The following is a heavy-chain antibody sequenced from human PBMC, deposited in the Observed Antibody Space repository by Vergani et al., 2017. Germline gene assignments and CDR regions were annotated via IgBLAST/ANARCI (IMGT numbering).Heavy chain of an antibody. CDR2: IYYSGST. CDR3: ARGPHPHTVTTLGQGWGWFDP. D-gene: IGHD4-11*01. V-gene: IGHV4-61*08. CDR1: GGSISSGDYY. J-gene: IGHJ5*02. Sequence: QVQLQQWGPGLVKPSQTLSLTCTVSGGSISSGDYYWSWIRQPPGKGLEWIGYIYYSGSTNYNPSLKSRVTISVDTSKNQFSLKLSSVTAADTAVYYCARGPHPHTVTTLGQGWGWFDPWGQGTLVTVSS.